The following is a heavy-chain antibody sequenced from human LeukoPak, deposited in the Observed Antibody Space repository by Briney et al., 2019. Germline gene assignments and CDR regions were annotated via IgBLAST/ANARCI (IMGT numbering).Heavy chain of an antibody. D-gene: IGHD3-22*01. Sequence: GESLKISFKVSGYRFTNYWIAWVRQMPGKGLDFMGIILPDDSDTRYNPSFRGQVTISVDKPINTAYLQWNSLKASDTAIYYCARQGAGASHYDDTGLPRGAFDVWGQGTRLTVSS. CDR2: ILPDDSDT. CDR3: ARQGAGASHYDDTGLPRGAFDV. J-gene: IGHJ3*01. CDR1: GYRFTNYW. V-gene: IGHV5-51*01.